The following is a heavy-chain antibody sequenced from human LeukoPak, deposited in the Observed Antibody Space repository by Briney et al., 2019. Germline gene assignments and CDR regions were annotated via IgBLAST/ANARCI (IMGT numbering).Heavy chain of an antibody. Sequence: GGSLRLSCAASGFTFSSYGMHWVRQAPGKGLEWVAVIWYDGSNKYYTDSVKGRFTISRDNSKNTLYLQMNSLRAEDTAVYYCGRDLGGRSGYWGQGTLVTVSS. J-gene: IGHJ4*02. CDR3: GRDLGGRSGY. V-gene: IGHV3-33*01. CDR1: GFTFSSYG. CDR2: IWYDGSNK. D-gene: IGHD1-26*01.